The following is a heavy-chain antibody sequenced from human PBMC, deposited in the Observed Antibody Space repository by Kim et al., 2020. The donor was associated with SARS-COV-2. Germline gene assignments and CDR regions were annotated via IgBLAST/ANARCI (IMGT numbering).Heavy chain of an antibody. V-gene: IGHV3-23*01. CDR3: AKDLTGAMVRGVINAFDI. D-gene: IGHD3-10*01. CDR2: ISGSGGST. CDR1: GFTFSSYA. J-gene: IGHJ3*02. Sequence: GGSLRLSCAASGFTFSSYAMSWVRQAPGKGLEWVSAISGSGGSTYYADPVKGRFTISRDNSKNTLYLQMNSLRAEDTAVYYCAKDLTGAMVRGVINAFDIWGRGTMVTVSS.